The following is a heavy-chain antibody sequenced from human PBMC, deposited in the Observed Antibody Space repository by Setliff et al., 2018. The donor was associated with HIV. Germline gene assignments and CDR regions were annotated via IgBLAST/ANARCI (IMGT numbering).Heavy chain of an antibody. CDR2: INPDSGDT. CDR3: ATLDQDFHSSAFDTFDI. Sequence: ASVKVSCKTSGYTFTGYFIHWVRQAPRQGLEWMGWINPDSGDTNYAQKFQGRLTMTRGTSINTAYMELSRLRSDDTAVYYCATLDQDFHSSAFDTFDIWGQGTMVTVSS. J-gene: IGHJ3*02. CDR1: GYTFTGYF. V-gene: IGHV1-2*02. D-gene: IGHD3-22*01.